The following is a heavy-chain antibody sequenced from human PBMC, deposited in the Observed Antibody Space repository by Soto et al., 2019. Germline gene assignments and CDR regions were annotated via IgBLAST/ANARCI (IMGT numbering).Heavy chain of an antibody. CDR3: ATDPETFYPAGYYVNWFDP. CDR2: TYIGGMT. V-gene: IGHV4-39*01. Sequence: XATLSLTCTVSGACFTDGSLFWGWIRQSPGKGVEWIASTYIGGMTYYNPSLRSRVTISVDTSKSQFSLRLNSVTAADTAVYYCATDPETFYPAGYYVNWFDPRGHGTLVTVSS. CDR1: GACFTDGSLF. D-gene: IGHD3-22*01. J-gene: IGHJ5*02.